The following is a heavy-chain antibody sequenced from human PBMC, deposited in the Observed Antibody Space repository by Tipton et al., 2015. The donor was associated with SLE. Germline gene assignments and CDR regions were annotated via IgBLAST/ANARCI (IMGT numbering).Heavy chain of an antibody. CDR2: INHSGST. CDR1: GGSFSGYY. Sequence: TLSLTCAVYGGSFSGYYWSWIRQPPGKGLEWIGEINHSGSTNYNPSLKSRVTISVDTSKNQFSLKLSSVTAADTAVYYCARLGVYYYESSGSGDILGQGTMVPVSS. D-gene: IGHD3-22*01. V-gene: IGHV4-34*01. J-gene: IGHJ3*02. CDR3: ARLGVYYYESSGSGDI.